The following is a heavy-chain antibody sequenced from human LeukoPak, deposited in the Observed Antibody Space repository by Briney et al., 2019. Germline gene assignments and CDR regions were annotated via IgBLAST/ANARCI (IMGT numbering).Heavy chain of an antibody. D-gene: IGHD3-10*01. V-gene: IGHV1-18*01. CDR3: ARVAQGPAPYYYGSGRNWFDP. CDR2: ISAYNGNT. Sequence: ASVTVSCKASGYTFTSYGISWVRQAPGQGLEWMGWISAYNGNTNYAQKLQGRVTMTTDTSTSTAYMELRSLRSDDTAVYYCARVAQGPAPYYYGSGRNWFDPWGQGTLVTVSS. CDR1: GYTFTSYG. J-gene: IGHJ5*02.